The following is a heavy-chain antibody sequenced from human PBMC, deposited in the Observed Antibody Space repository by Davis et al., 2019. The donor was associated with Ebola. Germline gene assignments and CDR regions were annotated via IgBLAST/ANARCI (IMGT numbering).Heavy chain of an antibody. D-gene: IGHD2-2*01. CDR3: ARDRPAAPFDP. CDR2: ISAYNGNT. Sequence: ASVTVSCKASRYTFTSYGISWVRPAPGQGREWMGCISAYNGNTNYAQKLQGRVTMTTDTPTSTAYIELRSLRSDDTAVYYCARDRPAAPFDPWGQGTLVTVSS. J-gene: IGHJ5*02. V-gene: IGHV1-18*01. CDR1: RYTFTSYG.